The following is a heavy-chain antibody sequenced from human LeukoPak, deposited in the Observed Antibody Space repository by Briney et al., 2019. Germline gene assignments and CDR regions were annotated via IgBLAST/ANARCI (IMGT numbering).Heavy chain of an antibody. D-gene: IGHD1-26*01. Sequence: PGGSLRLSCAASGFTFSNAWMSWVRQAPGKGLEWVGRIKSKTDGGTTDYAAPVKGRFTISRDDSKNTLYLQMNSLKTEDTAVYYCTTDYSGSYPSLDYWGQGTLVTVSS. CDR3: TTDYSGSYPSLDY. J-gene: IGHJ4*02. CDR1: GFTFSNAW. V-gene: IGHV3-15*01. CDR2: IKSKTDGGTT.